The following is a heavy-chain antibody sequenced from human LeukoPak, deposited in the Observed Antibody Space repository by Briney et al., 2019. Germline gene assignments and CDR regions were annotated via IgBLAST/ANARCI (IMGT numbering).Heavy chain of an antibody. Sequence: GGSLRLSCVASGFTFSSYNMHWVRQAPGKGLEWLSYISRSSINIYYADSVKGRFTISRDNARNSLYLQMNSLRDEDAAVYYCARGSGTFDYWGQGTLVTVSS. D-gene: IGHD1-1*01. CDR1: GFTFSSYN. V-gene: IGHV3-48*02. CDR2: ISRSSINI. CDR3: ARGSGTFDY. J-gene: IGHJ4*02.